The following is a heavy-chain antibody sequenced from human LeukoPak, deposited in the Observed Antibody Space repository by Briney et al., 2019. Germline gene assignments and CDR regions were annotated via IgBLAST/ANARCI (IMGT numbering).Heavy chain of an antibody. J-gene: IGHJ4*02. CDR2: TSYDGTNK. D-gene: IGHD4-17*01. Sequence: GGSLRLSCAASGFNFRDSAMHWVRHPPGKGLEGVAVTSYDGTNKYYADSVKGRFTISRDNSKNTLYLQMNSLRLEDTGVYYCAADYGDYVSPSDWGQGTLVTVSS. V-gene: IGHV3-30*04. CDR1: GFNFRDSA. CDR3: AADYGDYVSPSD.